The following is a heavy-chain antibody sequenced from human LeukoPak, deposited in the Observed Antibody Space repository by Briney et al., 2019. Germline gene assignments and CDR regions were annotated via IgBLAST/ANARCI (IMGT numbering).Heavy chain of an antibody. V-gene: IGHV3-7*03. D-gene: IGHD1-26*01. J-gene: IGHJ4*02. CDR3: ARDGRIRPIVGATSLDY. CDR2: LHADGNEK. Sequence: GGSLRLSCAACGFSLSGYWMSWVRQAPGKGLEGVARLHADGNEKNFVHSVKGSFTVSRDNAKNSLYLQMNSLRVEDTAVYYCARDGRIRPIVGATSLDYWGQGTLVTVSS. CDR1: GFSLSGYW.